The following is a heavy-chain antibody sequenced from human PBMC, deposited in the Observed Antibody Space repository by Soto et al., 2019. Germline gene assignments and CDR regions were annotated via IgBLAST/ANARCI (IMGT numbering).Heavy chain of an antibody. D-gene: IGHD5-18*01. J-gene: IGHJ4*02. CDR1: GGTFSSYT. V-gene: IGHV1-69*12. CDR3: AIADNAYSYGEKLDY. Sequence: QVQLVQSGAEVKKSGSSVKVSCKASGGTFSSYTINWVRQAPGQGLEWMGGNIPIFGTANYAQKFQGRGTITADESTSTAYMELSSLRSEDTAVYYCAIADNAYSYGEKLDYWGQGTLVTVSS. CDR2: NIPIFGTA.